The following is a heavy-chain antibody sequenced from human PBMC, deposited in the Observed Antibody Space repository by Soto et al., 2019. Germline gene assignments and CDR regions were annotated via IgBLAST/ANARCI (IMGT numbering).Heavy chain of an antibody. Sequence: QVQLVESGGGVVQPGRSLRLSCVGSGFTFSSLGMHWVRQAAGKGLEWVAVIWDDGSNKYYEDSVRGRFTISRDNSKNTVYLQINSLRAEDTAVYHCARWGDDKRFETWGQGTLVTVSS. D-gene: IGHD3-16*01. J-gene: IGHJ5*02. CDR1: GFTFSSLG. CDR3: ARWGDDKRFET. CDR2: IWDDGSNK. V-gene: IGHV3-33*03.